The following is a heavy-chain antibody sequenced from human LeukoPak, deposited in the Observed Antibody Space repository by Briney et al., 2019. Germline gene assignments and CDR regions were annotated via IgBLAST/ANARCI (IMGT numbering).Heavy chain of an antibody. CDR2: ISYDGSNK. CDR1: GFTFSSYV. J-gene: IGHJ4*02. D-gene: IGHD6-13*01. V-gene: IGHV3-30*18. CDR3: AKAPIAAAGIYYFDY. Sequence: GKSLRLPCAASGFTFSSYVIHWVRQAPGKGLEWVAVISYDGSNKYYADSVKGRFTISRDNSKNTLYLQMNSLRAEDTAVYYCAKAPIAAAGIYYFDYWGQGTLVTVSS.